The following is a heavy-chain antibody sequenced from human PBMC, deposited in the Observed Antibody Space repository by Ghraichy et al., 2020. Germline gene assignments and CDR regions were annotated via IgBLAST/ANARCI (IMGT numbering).Heavy chain of an antibody. CDR2: ISGSGGST. D-gene: IGHD5-18*01. CDR3: AKNPVIQLWLSLDY. V-gene: IGHV3-23*01. J-gene: IGHJ4*02. Sequence: LSLTGAASGFTFSSYAMSWVRQAPGKGLEWVSAISGSGGSTYYADSVKGRFTISRDNSKNTLYLQMNSLRAEDTAVYYCAKNPVIQLWLSLDYWGQGTLVTVSS. CDR1: GFTFSSYA.